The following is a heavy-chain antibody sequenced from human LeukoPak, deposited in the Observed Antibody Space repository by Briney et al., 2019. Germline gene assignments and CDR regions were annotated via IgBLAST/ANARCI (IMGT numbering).Heavy chain of an antibody. CDR2: IRSKANSYAT. D-gene: IGHD4-17*01. J-gene: IGHJ4*02. CDR3: TSGLSVLRSNNTPVDY. Sequence: GGSLRLSCAASGFTFSGSAMHWVRQASGKGLEWVGRIRSKANSYATTYAASVKGRFTISRDDSKNTAYLQMNSLKTEDTAVYYCTSGLSVLRSNNTPVDYWGQGTLVTVSS. CDR1: GFTFSGSA. V-gene: IGHV3-73*01.